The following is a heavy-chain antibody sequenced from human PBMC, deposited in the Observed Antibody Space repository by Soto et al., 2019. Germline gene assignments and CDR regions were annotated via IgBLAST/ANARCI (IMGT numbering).Heavy chain of an antibody. CDR3: ASDGSGWSHY. CDR1: GFTFSDHW. CDR2: TRQDGGEK. D-gene: IGHD6-19*01. J-gene: IGHJ4*02. V-gene: IGHV3-7*01. Sequence: GGSLRLSCAASGFTFSDHWMSWLRQAPGKGLEWVANTRQDGGEKYYVDSVKGRFTISRDNAKNSLYLQMNNLRAEDTAIYYCASDGSGWSHYWGRGTLVTVSS.